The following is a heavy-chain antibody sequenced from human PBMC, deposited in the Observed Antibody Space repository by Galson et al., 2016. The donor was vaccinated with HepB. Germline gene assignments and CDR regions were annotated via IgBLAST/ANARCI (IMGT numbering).Heavy chain of an antibody. CDR3: AKDGPDYNSRLDP. CDR1: GGSISDGS. J-gene: IGHJ5*01. CDR2: IGYSGTT. V-gene: IGHV4-59*01. D-gene: IGHD4-11*01. Sequence: SETLSLTCTLSGGSISDGSWSWIRQPPGQTLQWIGHIGYSGTTDYNPSLKSRVTISVNTSKNQFSLKLNSVTPADTAVYYCAKDGPDYNSRLDPWGQGILVTVSS.